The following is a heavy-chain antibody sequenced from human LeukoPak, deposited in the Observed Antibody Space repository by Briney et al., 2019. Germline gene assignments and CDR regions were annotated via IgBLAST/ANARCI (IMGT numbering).Heavy chain of an antibody. CDR3: ATFRGQWLPSDAFDI. D-gene: IGHD6-19*01. J-gene: IGHJ3*02. CDR1: GYTLTGLS. Sequence: ASVKVSCKVSGYTLTGLSMHWVRQAPGKGLEWMGGFDPEDGETIYAQKFQGRVTMTEDTSTDTAYMELSSLRSEDTAVYYCATFRGQWLPSDAFDIWGQGTMVTVSS. CDR2: FDPEDGET. V-gene: IGHV1-24*01.